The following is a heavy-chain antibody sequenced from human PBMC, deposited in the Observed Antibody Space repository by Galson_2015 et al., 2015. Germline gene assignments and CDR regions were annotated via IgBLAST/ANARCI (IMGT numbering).Heavy chain of an antibody. CDR2: ISSSSSYI. CDR3: ARDQSPPDYDFWSGYERYFDY. V-gene: IGHV3-21*01. CDR1: GFTFSSYS. D-gene: IGHD3-3*01. Sequence: SLRLSCAASGFTFSSYSMNWVRQAPGKGLEWVSSISSSSSYIYYADSVKGRFTISRDNAKNSLYLQMNSLRAEDTAVYYCARDQSPPDYDFWSGYERYFDYWGQGTLVTVSS. J-gene: IGHJ4*02.